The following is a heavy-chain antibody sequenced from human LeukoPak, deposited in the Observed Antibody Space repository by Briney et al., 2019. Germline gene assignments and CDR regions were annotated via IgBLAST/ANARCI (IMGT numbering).Heavy chain of an antibody. J-gene: IGHJ5*01. Sequence: PSETLSLTCTVSGCSISSYYWSWLRQPPGKGLEWIGYIYYSGNTNYNPSLKSRVTISVDTSKNQFSLRLSSVTAADTAVYYCARCSGGSCSWFDSWGQGTLVTVSS. CDR2: IYYSGNT. D-gene: IGHD2-15*01. CDR3: ARCSGGSCSWFDS. V-gene: IGHV4-59*01. CDR1: GCSISSYY.